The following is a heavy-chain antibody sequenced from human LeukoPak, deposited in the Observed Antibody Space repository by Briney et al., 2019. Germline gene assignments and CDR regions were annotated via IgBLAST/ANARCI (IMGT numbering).Heavy chain of an antibody. CDR2: MNPTSGKA. J-gene: IGHJ6*02. CDR1: GYTFTNYD. Sequence: ASVTVSCKASGYTFTNYDVNWVRQAPGQGLEWMGWMNPTSGKAGFAQRFQGRVSMTRNISISTAYMELSSLRSEDTAVYYCARDFFDGHGYTFYYYGMDVWGQGTTVTVSS. V-gene: IGHV1-8*01. D-gene: IGHD3-22*01. CDR3: ARDFFDGHGYTFYYYGMDV.